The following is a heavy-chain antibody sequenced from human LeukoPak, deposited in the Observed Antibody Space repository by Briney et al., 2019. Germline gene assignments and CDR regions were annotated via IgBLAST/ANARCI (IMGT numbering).Heavy chain of an antibody. D-gene: IGHD4-23*01. CDR2: IYPGDSDT. V-gene: IGHV5-51*01. Sequence: GEPLKISCKGSGYTFSSYWIAWVRQMPGKGLEWMGIIYPGDSDTRYSPSFQGQVTISADKSISTAYLQWSSLEASDTAMYYCARRDYGGKHFDYWGQGTLVTVSS. CDR1: GYTFSSYW. CDR3: ARRDYGGKHFDY. J-gene: IGHJ4*02.